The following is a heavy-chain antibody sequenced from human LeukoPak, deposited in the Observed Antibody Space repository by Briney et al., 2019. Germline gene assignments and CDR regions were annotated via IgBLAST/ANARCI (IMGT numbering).Heavy chain of an antibody. CDR2: IWNDGSNK. CDR3: AGDYEGNLAFDI. D-gene: IGHD4-23*01. J-gene: IGHJ3*02. CDR1: GFTFSSYG. V-gene: IGHV3-33*01. Sequence: PGGSLRLSCAASGFTFSSYGMHWVRQAPGKGLEWVAVIWNDGSNKYYADSVKGRFTISRDNSKNTLYLQMNSLRAEDTAVYYCAGDYEGNLAFDIWGQGTMVTVSS.